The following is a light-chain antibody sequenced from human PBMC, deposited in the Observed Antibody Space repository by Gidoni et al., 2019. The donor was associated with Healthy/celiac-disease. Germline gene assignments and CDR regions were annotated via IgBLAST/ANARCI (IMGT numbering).Light chain of an antibody. J-gene: IGKJ1*01. CDR1: QSISSW. CDR3: QQYNSYPWT. CDR2: DAS. Sequence: DIQTTQTPSTLSASGGDRVTITCRASQSISSWLAWNQQKPGKAPKLLIYDASSLESGVPSRFSGSGSGTEFTLTISSLQPDDFATYYCQQYNSYPWTFGQGTKVEIK. V-gene: IGKV1-5*01.